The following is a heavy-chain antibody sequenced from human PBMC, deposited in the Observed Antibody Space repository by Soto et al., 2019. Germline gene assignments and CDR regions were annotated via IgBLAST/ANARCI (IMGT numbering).Heavy chain of an antibody. CDR3: ARDHVVSRNWFDP. D-gene: IGHD2-21*01. J-gene: IGHJ5*02. CDR2: ISGSGGST. CDR1: GFTFSSYA. Sequence: GGSLRLSCAASGFTFSSYAMSWVRQAPGKGLEWVSAISGSGGSTYYADSVKGRFTISRDNAKNTLYLQMNSLRAEDTAVYYCARDHVVSRNWFDPWGQGTLVTVSS. V-gene: IGHV3-23*01.